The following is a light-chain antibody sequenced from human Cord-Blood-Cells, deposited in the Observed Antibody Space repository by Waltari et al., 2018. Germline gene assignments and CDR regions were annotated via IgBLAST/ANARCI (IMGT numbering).Light chain of an antibody. CDR1: SSAVGGSYD. V-gene: IGLV2-14*01. CDR2: DVS. J-gene: IGLJ3*02. CDR3: SSYTSSSTWV. Sequence: QSALTQPASVSGSPGTSITISCTGTSSAVGGSYDVSRYQPHPGKAPKLMIYDVSKRPSGVSNRFSGSKSGNTAALTISGLQAEDEADYYCSSYTSSSTWVFGGGTKLTVL.